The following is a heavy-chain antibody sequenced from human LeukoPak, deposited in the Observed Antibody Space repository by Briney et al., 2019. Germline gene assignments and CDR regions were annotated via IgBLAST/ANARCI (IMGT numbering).Heavy chain of an antibody. CDR2: IYYSGST. V-gene: IGHV4-61*10. CDR1: GGSISSGSYY. J-gene: IGHJ4*02. D-gene: IGHD6-19*01. Sequence: SETLSLTCTVSGGSISSGSYYWSWIRQPAGKGLEWIGYIYYSGSTNYNPSLKSRVTISVDTSKNQFSLKLSSVTAADTAVYYCARRGPTNSSGWNDYWGQGTLVTVSS. CDR3: ARRGPTNSSGWNDY.